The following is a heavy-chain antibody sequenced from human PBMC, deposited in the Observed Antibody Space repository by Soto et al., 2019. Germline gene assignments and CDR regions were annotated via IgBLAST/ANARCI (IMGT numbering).Heavy chain of an antibody. D-gene: IGHD6-13*01. CDR1: GGSISSYS. CDR2: IYSSGST. J-gene: IGHJ5*02. Sequence: PSETLSLTCTVSGGSISSYSWSWIRQPAGRGLEWIGRIYSSGSTNYNPSLKSRVTMPVDTSKNQFSLKLSSVTAADTAVYYCARETAAAGTNWFDPWAREPRSPSPQ. CDR3: ARETAAAGTNWFDP. V-gene: IGHV4-4*07.